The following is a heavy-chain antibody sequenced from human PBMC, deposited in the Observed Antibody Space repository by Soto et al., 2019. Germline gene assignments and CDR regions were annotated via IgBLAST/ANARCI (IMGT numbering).Heavy chain of an antibody. J-gene: IGHJ6*02. CDR2: ISAYNGNT. D-gene: IGHD5-12*01. Sequence: ASVKVSCKASGYTFTSYGISWVRQAPGQGLEWMGWISAYNGNTSYAQKLQGRVTMTTDTSTSTAYMELRSLRSDDAAVYYCARRRGFPYYYGMDVWSQGTTVTVSS. CDR3: ARRRGFPYYYGMDV. CDR1: GYTFTSYG. V-gene: IGHV1-18*01.